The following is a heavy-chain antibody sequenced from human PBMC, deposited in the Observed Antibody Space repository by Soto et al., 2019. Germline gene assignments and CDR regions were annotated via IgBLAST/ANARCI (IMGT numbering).Heavy chain of an antibody. CDR2: IYHSGSA. D-gene: IGHD3-10*02. V-gene: IGHV4-31*03. CDR3: ARDENRGHVWLDS. J-gene: IGHJ5*01. Sequence: PSETLSLPCSVSGGSISSGDYYWSWIRQHPGKGLEWIGYIYHSGSAYYNPSLKSRLKMSVDTSKNQFSLNLTSVPAADPAVYYCARDENRGHVWLDSWSPGAVAAVSS. CDR1: GGSISSGDYY.